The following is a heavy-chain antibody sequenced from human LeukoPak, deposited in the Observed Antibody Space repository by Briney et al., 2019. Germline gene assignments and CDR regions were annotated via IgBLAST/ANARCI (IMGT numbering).Heavy chain of an antibody. D-gene: IGHD2-15*01. CDR2: ISSSGRKI. CDR3: ARGPRDPTEYCSRGTCSPTYEV. Sequence: QPGGSLRLSCAASGFIFSDYEMNLVRQAPGKGLEWVSYISSSGRKIYYADSVKGRFTISRDNAKNSLYLQMNSLRADDTAIYYCARGPRDPTEYCSRGTCSPTYEVWGQGTLVTVSS. CDR1: GFIFSDYE. J-gene: IGHJ4*02. V-gene: IGHV3-48*03.